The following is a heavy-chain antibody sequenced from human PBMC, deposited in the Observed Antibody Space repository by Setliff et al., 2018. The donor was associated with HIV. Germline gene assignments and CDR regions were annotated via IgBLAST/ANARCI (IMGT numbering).Heavy chain of an antibody. CDR1: GLNFTNYW. Sequence: PGGSLRLSCATSGLNFTNYWMHWVRQAPGKGLVWVSRINIDGSSAKYADFVKGRFTVSRDNAKGTLYLQMNTLRPDDTAVYFCATGCSGGSCFDHWGQGNTVTVSS. CDR2: INIDGSSA. J-gene: IGHJ4*02. D-gene: IGHD2-15*01. V-gene: IGHV3-74*01. CDR3: ATGCSGGSCFDH.